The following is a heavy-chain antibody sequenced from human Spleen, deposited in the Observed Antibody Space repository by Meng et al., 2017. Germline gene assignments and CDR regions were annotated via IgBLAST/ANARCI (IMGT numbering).Heavy chain of an antibody. V-gene: IGHV4-38-2*02. D-gene: IGHD5-12*01. CDR3: AREAGPVATTYDC. CDR2: FYHSGRT. CDR1: GYSISSGYY. Sequence: SETLSLTCTVSGYSISSGYYWGWIRQPPGKGLEWIGSFYHSGRTYFNPSLKSRVTISVDTSKNQFSLKLRSVTAADTAVYYCAREAGPVATTYDCWGQGTLVTVSS. J-gene: IGHJ4*02.